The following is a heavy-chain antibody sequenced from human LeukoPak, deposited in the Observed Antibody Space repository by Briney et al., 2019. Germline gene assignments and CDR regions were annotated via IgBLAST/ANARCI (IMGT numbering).Heavy chain of an antibody. CDR1: GGSISSYY. V-gene: IGHV4-59*08. D-gene: IGHD3-22*01. J-gene: IGHJ3*02. CDR3: ARHVLDSSRSIDAFDI. CDR2: IYYSGST. Sequence: SSETLSLTCTVSGGSISSYYWSWIRQPPGEGLEWIGYIYYSGSTNYNPSLKSRVTISVDTSKNQFSLKLSSVTAADTAVYYCARHVLDSSRSIDAFDIWGQGTMVTVSS.